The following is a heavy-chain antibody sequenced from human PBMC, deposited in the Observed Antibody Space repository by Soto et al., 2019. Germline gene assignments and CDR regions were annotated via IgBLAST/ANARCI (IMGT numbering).Heavy chain of an antibody. J-gene: IGHJ4*02. CDR1: NGSISGFY. CDR3: VRVGVGIGNHFDS. CDR2: IHYSGRT. Sequence: LSLTCSVSNGSISGFYWTWIRQPPGKILEWIGYIHYSGRTDYNPSLTSRATTSVDTSKNQFSLNLKSITAADTAVYYCVRVGVGIGNHFDSWGRGTLVTVSS. V-gene: IGHV4-59*12. D-gene: IGHD1-26*01.